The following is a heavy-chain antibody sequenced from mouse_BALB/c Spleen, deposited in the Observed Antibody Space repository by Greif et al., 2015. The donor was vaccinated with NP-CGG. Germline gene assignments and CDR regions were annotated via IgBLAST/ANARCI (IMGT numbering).Heavy chain of an antibody. CDR3: GRYGSSSYAMDY. Sequence: VQLQQPGPELVKPGASVKISCKASGYSFTGYFMNGVKQSHGKSLEWIGRINPYNGDTFYNQKFKGKATLTVDKSSSTAHMELLSLTSEDSAVYYCGRYGSSSYAMDYWGQGTSVTVSS. CDR2: INPYNGDT. V-gene: IGHV1-37*01. J-gene: IGHJ4*01. D-gene: IGHD1-1*01. CDR1: GYSFTGYF.